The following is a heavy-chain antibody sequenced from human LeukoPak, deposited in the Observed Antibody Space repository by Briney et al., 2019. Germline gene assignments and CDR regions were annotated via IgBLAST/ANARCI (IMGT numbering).Heavy chain of an antibody. J-gene: IGHJ4*02. CDR1: GYSFTNYD. CDR2: INPNSGGT. Sequence: ASVKVSCKASGYSFTNYDINWVRQAPGQGLEWMGWINPNSGGTSYAQKFQGRVTMTRDTSISTAYMELSRLRSDDTAVYYCARVPLRFLEDYFDYWGQGTLVTVSS. D-gene: IGHD3-3*01. CDR3: ARVPLRFLEDYFDY. V-gene: IGHV1-2*02.